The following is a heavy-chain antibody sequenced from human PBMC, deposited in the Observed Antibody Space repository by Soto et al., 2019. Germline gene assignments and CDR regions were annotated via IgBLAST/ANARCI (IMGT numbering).Heavy chain of an antibody. CDR1: GGSISSGGYY. V-gene: IGHV4-31*03. CDR2: IYYSGST. D-gene: IGHD3-16*02. J-gene: IGHJ4*02. Sequence: SETLFLTCTVSGGSISSGGYYWSWIRQHPGKGLEWIGYIYYSGSTYYNPSLKSRVTISVDTSKNQFSLKLSSVTAADTAVYYCARASYDYVWGSYRSGPFDYWGQGTLVTVS. CDR3: ARASYDYVWGSYRSGPFDY.